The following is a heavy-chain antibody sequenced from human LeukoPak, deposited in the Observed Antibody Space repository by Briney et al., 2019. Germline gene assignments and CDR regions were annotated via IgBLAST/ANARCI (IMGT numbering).Heavy chain of an antibody. D-gene: IGHD6-6*01. CDR3: ATTHSSSSDPDY. V-gene: IGHV3-23*01. CDR2: IGSSGAYT. J-gene: IGHJ4*02. Sequence: GGSLRLSCAASGFTFSTYAMSWVRQAPGKGLEWVSVIGSSGAYTYYADSVKGRFTISRDNSKNTLYLQMNSLRAEDTAVYYCATTHSSSSDPDYWGQGTLVTVSS. CDR1: GFTFSTYA.